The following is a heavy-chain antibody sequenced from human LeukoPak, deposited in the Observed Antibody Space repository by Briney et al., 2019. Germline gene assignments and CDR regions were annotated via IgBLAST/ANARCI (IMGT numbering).Heavy chain of an antibody. CDR3: ARDRGDRYYMDV. V-gene: IGHV4-38-2*02. CDR1: GYSISSGYY. D-gene: IGHD3-10*01. J-gene: IGHJ6*03. CDR2: IYHSGST. Sequence: SETLSLTCTVSGYSISSGYYWGWIRQPPGKGPEWIGSIYHSGSTYYNPSLKSRVTISVDTSKNQFSLKLSSVTAADTAVYYCARDRGDRYYMDVWGKGTTVTVSS.